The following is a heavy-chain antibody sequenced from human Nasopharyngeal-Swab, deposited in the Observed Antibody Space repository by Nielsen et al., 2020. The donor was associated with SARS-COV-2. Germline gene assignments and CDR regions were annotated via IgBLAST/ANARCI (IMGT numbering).Heavy chain of an antibody. V-gene: IGHV3-30*04. CDR3: ARGTLRLDIVVVPAVYFDH. Sequence: VRQAPGKGLEWVAVISYDGSNKYYADSVKGRFTISRDNSKNTLYLQMNSLRAEDTAVYYCARGTLRLDIVVVPAVYFDHWGQGTLVTVSS. CDR2: ISYDGSNK. D-gene: IGHD2-2*03. J-gene: IGHJ4*02.